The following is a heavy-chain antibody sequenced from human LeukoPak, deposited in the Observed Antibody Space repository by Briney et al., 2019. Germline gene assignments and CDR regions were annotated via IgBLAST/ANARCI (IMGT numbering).Heavy chain of an antibody. CDR3: ARRLGRKFGERFYYYHYMDV. Sequence: SETLSLTCTVSGGSISYFYWSWVRQPAGKGLEWIGRIYTSGSTNYNPSLKSRVTMSVDTSKKQFSLKLSSVTAADTAVYYCARRLGRKFGERFYYYHYMDVWGKGTTVTISS. J-gene: IGHJ6*03. D-gene: IGHD3-10*01. CDR2: IYTSGST. CDR1: GGSISYFY. V-gene: IGHV4-4*07.